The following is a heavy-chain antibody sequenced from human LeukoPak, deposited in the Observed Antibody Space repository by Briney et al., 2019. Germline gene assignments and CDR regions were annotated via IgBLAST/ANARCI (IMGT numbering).Heavy chain of an antibody. V-gene: IGHV3-23*01. CDR1: GFTVSSNY. CDR3: AKAGSCETYCVFDY. CDR2: ISDGGDTT. J-gene: IGHJ4*02. Sequence: GGSQRLSCAASGFTVSSNYMSWVRQAPGKGLEWVSAISDGGDTTYYTDSVKGRFTISRDNSKNTLYLQMNSLRAEDTAVYYCAKAGSCETYCVFDYWGQGTLVTLSS. D-gene: IGHD1-26*01.